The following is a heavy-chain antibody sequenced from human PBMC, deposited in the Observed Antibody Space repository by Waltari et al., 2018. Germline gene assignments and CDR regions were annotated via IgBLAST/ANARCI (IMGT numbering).Heavy chain of an antibody. CDR2: INPSDGST. J-gene: IGHJ3*02. V-gene: IGHV1-46*01. Sequence: QVQLVQSGAEVKKPGASVKVSCKASGYIFTNYYIHWVRQAPGQGLEWMGIINPSDGSTSSAQKFQDRVTMTMDTPTSTVNMELSSLRSEDTAVYYCARAPRAFDIWGQGTMVTVSS. CDR3: ARAPRAFDI. CDR1: GYIFTNYY.